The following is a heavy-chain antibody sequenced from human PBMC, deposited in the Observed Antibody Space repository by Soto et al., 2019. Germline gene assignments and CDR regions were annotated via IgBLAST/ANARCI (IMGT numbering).Heavy chain of an antibody. CDR2: LYSTYDT. D-gene: IGHD5-12*01. CDR1: GLTVSDRNY. V-gene: IGHV3-53*01. CDR3: ASWLQREHAYDI. Sequence: DVQLVESGGGVIQPGGSLRLSCAVSGLTVSDRNYITWVRQAPGKGLEWVSALYSTYDTYYADLVRGRFTVSRDRLNNTVYLQMNDLRPDDTALYFCASWLQREHAYDIWGLGTMVTVSS. J-gene: IGHJ3*02.